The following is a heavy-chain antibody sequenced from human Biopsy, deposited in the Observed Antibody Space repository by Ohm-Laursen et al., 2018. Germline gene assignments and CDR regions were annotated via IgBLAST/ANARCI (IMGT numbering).Heavy chain of an antibody. J-gene: IGHJ4*02. CDR2: INPNNDNT. D-gene: IGHD1-20*01. CDR3: ARGPRGLVAITATAYYFDF. Sequence: GASVKVSCKASGYSFTNYYLHWVRRAPGQGLQWLGRINPNNDNTVYAQQFQGRVTMTKDTSTSTVYMDLSSLTFDDSAVYYCARGPRGLVAITATAYYFDFWGQGNLVTVSS. CDR1: GYSFTNYY. V-gene: IGHV1-46*01.